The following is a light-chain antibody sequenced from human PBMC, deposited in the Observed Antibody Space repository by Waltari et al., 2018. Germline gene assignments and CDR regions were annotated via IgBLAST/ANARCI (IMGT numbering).Light chain of an antibody. CDR1: SSDIGGHNY. V-gene: IGLV2-14*01. CDR2: DVV. CDR3: SSYASSK. J-gene: IGLJ2*01. Sequence: QSALTQPASVPGSPGQTITLSCTGTSSDIGGHNYVSWYQQHPGKAPKLMIYDVVKRPSGVSNRFSDSKSGNTASLTISGLQAEDDAIYYCSSYASSKFGGGTKLTVL.